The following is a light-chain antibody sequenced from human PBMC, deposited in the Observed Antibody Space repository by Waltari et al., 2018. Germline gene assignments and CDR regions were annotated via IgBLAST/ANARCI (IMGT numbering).Light chain of an antibody. V-gene: IGKV1-39*01. CDR2: AAS. J-gene: IGKJ1*01. CDR3: QQGYSPPLT. CDR1: RTTNIY. Sequence: DIQMTQSPSSLSASVGDRVTITCRSSRTTNIYLNWYQQKPGKAPKFLIYAASTLQSGVPSRFSASGSGTDFTLTINNLQPEDFATYYCQQGYSPPLTFGQGTKVEFK.